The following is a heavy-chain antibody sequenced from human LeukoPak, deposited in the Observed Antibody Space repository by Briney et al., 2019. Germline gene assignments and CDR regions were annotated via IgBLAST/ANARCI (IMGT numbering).Heavy chain of an antibody. CDR3: ANEYSKGDI. D-gene: IGHD1-26*01. CDR2: ISGSGGNT. V-gene: IGHV3-23*01. CDR1: GFTFGSYG. Sequence: PGGSLRLSCAASGFTFGSYGMHWVRQAPGKGLEWVSAISGSGGNTYYADSVKGRFTISRDNSKNTLYLQMNRLRAEDAAVYYCANEYSKGDIWGQGTMVTVSS. J-gene: IGHJ3*02.